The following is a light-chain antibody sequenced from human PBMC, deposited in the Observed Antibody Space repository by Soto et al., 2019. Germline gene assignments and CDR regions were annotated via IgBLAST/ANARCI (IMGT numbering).Light chain of an antibody. CDR3: QHYNSYSEA. Sequence: NKVSQSPATQPASVRDRDTITCRASQTISSWLAWYQQKPGKAPKLLIYKASTLKSGVPSRFSGSGSGTEFTFTISSLQPDNFATYYCQHYNSYSEAFGQGTKVDIK. J-gene: IGKJ1*01. CDR2: KAS. V-gene: IGKV1-5*03. CDR1: QTISSW.